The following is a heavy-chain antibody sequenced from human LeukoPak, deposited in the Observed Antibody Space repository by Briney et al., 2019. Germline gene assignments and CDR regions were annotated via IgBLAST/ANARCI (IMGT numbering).Heavy chain of an antibody. CDR2: INHSGST. CDR1: GGSFSGYY. CDR3: ARGFKSYYFDD. Sequence: PSETLSLTCAVYGGSFSGYYWSWIRQPPGKGLEWIGEINHSGSTNYNPSPKSRVTISVDTSKNQFSMKLSSVTAADTAIYYCARGFKSYYFDDWGQGTLVTVSS. D-gene: IGHD3/OR15-3a*01. V-gene: IGHV4-34*01. J-gene: IGHJ4*02.